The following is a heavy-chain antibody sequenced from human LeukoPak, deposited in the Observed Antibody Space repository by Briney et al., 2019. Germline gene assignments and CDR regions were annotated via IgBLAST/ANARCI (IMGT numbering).Heavy chain of an antibody. Sequence: PSETLSLTCTVSGGSISSYYWSWIRQPPGKGLEWIGYIYYSGSTNYNPSLKSRVTISVDTSRNQFSLKLSSVTAADTAVYYCARNAPPYPYYYMDVWGKGTTVTISS. CDR1: GGSISSYY. CDR2: IYYSGST. J-gene: IGHJ6*03. V-gene: IGHV4-59*08. CDR3: ARNAPPYPYYYMDV. D-gene: IGHD2-21*01.